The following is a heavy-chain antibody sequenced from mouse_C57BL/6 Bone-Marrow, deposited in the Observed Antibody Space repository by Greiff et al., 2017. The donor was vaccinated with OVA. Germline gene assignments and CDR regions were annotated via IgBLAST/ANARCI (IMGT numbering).Heavy chain of an antibody. D-gene: IGHD1-1*01. CDR2: IDPEDGET. Sequence: VQLKESGAELVKPGASVKLSCTASGFNIKDYYMHWVKQRTEQGLEWIGRIDPEDGETKYAPKFQGKATITADTSSNTAYLQLSSLTSEDTAVYYCARPTVVADWYFDVWGTGTTVTVSS. J-gene: IGHJ1*03. CDR1: GFNIKDYY. V-gene: IGHV14-2*01. CDR3: ARPTVVADWYFDV.